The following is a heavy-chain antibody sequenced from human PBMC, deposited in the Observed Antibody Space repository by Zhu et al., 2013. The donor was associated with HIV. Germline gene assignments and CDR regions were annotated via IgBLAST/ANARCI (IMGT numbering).Heavy chain of an antibody. Sequence: EVQLVESGGGLVKPGGSLRLSXAASGFTFSSYSMNWVRQAPGKGLEWVSSISSSSSYIYYADSVKGRFTISRDNAKNTLYLQMNSLRAEDTAVYYCARGIGELPDYWGQGTLVTVSS. CDR2: ISSSSSYI. D-gene: IGHD3-10*01. J-gene: IGHJ4*02. CDR3: ARGIGELPDY. V-gene: IGHV3-21*01. CDR1: GFTFSSYS.